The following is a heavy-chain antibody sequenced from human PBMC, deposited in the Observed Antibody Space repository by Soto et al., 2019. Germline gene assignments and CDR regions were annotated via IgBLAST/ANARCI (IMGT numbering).Heavy chain of an antibody. CDR2: ISSSSSTI. V-gene: IGHV3-48*01. J-gene: IGHJ4*02. D-gene: IGHD4-17*01. CDR1: GFTFSSYS. CDR3: ARIGRLRWGDY. Sequence: EVQLVESGGGLVQPGGSLRLSCAASGFTFSSYSMNWVRQAPGKGLEWVSYISSSSSTIYYAASVKGRFTISRDNAKNSLYLQMNSLRAEDTAVYYCARIGRLRWGDYWGQGTLVTVSS.